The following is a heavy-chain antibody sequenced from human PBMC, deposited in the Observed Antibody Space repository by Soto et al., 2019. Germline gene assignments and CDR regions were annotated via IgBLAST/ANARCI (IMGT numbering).Heavy chain of an antibody. CDR3: ARDQSSTCKGGMDV. Sequence: QVQLVESGGGVVQPGRSLRLSCAASGFMFSSHGMYWVRQAPGKGLEWVAVIWYDGSEKYYADSVRGRFTISRDNSKNMLYLQMNGLRAEDRAQYYCARDQSSTCKGGMDVWGQGTTVTVSS. V-gene: IGHV3-33*01. CDR2: IWYDGSEK. D-gene: IGHD6-6*01. J-gene: IGHJ6*02. CDR1: GFMFSSHG.